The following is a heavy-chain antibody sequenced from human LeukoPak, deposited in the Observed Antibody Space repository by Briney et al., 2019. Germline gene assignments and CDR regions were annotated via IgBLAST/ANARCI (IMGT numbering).Heavy chain of an antibody. CDR3: AKGPYYYDSSGYSDFDY. V-gene: IGHV3-30*02. Sequence: PGGSLRLSCAASGFTFSSYGMHWVRQAPGKGLEWVAFIRYDGSNKYYADSVKGRFTISRDNSKNTLYLQMNSLRAEDTAVYYCAKGPYYYDSSGYSDFDYWGQGTLVTVSS. CDR1: GFTFSSYG. J-gene: IGHJ4*02. CDR2: IRYDGSNK. D-gene: IGHD3-22*01.